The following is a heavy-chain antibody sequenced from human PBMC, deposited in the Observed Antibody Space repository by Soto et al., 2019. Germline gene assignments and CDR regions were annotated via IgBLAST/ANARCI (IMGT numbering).Heavy chain of an antibody. J-gene: IGHJ4*02. CDR2: VNRYCGTT. CDR1: GFTFISYC. Sequence: PGGSLRLSCTASGFTFISYCINWVRQAPWRVLDLVSLVNRYCGTTTDADSVKGLFTIFSYSAENTVYLQMTIVRVEETAVYYCARDLRGSPDYWGQGTLVTVSS. CDR3: ARDLRGSPDY. D-gene: IGHD1-26*01. V-gene: IGHV3-74*03.